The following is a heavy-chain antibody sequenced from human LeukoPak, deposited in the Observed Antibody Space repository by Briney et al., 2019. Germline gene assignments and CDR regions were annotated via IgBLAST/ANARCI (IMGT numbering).Heavy chain of an antibody. CDR3: AKEMATIRAFDF. V-gene: IGHV3-21*04. D-gene: IGHD5-24*01. CDR2: ISSSSSYI. J-gene: IGHJ3*01. CDR1: GFTFSTYT. Sequence: GGSLRLPCAASGFTFSTYTMNWVRQAPGKGLEWVSSISSSSSYIYYADSVKGRFTISRDNSKNTLYLQMNSLRAEDTAVYYCAKEMATIRAFDFWGQGTMVTVSS.